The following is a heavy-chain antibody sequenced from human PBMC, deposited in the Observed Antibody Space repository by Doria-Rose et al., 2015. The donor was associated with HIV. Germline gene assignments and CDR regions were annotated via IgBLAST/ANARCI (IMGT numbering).Heavy chain of an antibody. CDR3: ATALKLELPPGGWFDP. CDR2: INHSGST. D-gene: IGHD1-7*01. Sequence: QVQLQQWDAGLLKPSETLSLTCAVYGGSFSGYYWSWIRQPPGKGLEWIGEINHSGSTNYNPSLKSRVTISVDTSKNQFSLNLSSVTAADTAVYYCATALKLELPPGGWFDPWGQGTLVTVSS. J-gene: IGHJ5*02. CDR1: GGSFSGYY. V-gene: IGHV4-34*01.